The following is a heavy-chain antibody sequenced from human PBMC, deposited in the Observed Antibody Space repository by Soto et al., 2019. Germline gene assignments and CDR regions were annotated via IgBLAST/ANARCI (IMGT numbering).Heavy chain of an antibody. CDR1: GFAFVTYG. Sequence: QLVQSGPEVKKPGASMKVSCKASGFAFVTYGFSWVRQAPGQRFEWMGWISGYNGETKYAQNFRVRVCRATDTSTSTVYMELRSLTSDDTAVYYCARDPHEFWSPYFFDPWGQGTLVIVSS. D-gene: IGHD3-3*01. J-gene: IGHJ5*02. CDR2: ISGYNGET. V-gene: IGHV1-18*01. CDR3: ARDPHEFWSPYFFDP.